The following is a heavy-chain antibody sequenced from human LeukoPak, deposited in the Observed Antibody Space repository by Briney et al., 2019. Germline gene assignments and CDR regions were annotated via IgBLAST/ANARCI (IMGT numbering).Heavy chain of an antibody. V-gene: IGHV5-51*01. J-gene: IGHJ4*02. CDR3: ARLPGQWLDLFDY. CDR2: IYPGDSHT. CDR1: GYSFTSYW. D-gene: IGHD6-19*01. Sequence: GESLKISCKGSGYSFTSYWIGWVRQTPGKGLGWMGIIYPGDSHTRYSPSFQGQVTISADKSISTAYLQWSGLKASDTAMYYCARLPGQWLDLFDYWGKGTLVTVSS.